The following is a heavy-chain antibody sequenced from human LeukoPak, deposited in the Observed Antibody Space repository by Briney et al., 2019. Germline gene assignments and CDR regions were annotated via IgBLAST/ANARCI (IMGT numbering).Heavy chain of an antibody. J-gene: IGHJ4*02. V-gene: IGHV4-30-4*01. D-gene: IGHD3-22*01. CDR2: IYYSGST. Sequence: SGTLSLTCTVSGGSISSGDYYWSWIRQPPGKGLEWIGYIYYSGSTYYNPSLKSRVTISVDTSKNQFSLKLSSVTAADTAVYYCARDDSSGYYYDWGQGTLVTVS. CDR1: GGSISSGDYY. CDR3: ARDDSSGYYYD.